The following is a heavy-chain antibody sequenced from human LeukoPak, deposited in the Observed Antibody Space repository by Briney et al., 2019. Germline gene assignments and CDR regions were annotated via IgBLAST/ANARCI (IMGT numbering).Heavy chain of an antibody. J-gene: IGHJ3*02. D-gene: IGHD1-1*01. CDR2: IYSGGST. CDR3: ASDWNGNAFDI. CDR1: GFTFSSNY. V-gene: IGHV3-66*01. Sequence: GGSLRLSCAASGFTFSSNYMSWVRQAPGKGLEWVSVIYSGGSTYYADSEKGRFTISRDNSKNTLYLQMNSLRAEDTAVYYCASDWNGNAFDIWGQGTMVTVSS.